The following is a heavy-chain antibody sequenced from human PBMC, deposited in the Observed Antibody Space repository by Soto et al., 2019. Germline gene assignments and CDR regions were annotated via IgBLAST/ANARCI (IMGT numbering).Heavy chain of an antibody. CDR3: ARGMSYYYDSSGYYRYLVFDAFDI. CDR1: GGSISSSSYY. Sequence: SETLSLTCTVSGGSISSSSYYWGWIRQPPGKGLEWIGSIYYSGSTYYNPSLKSRVTISVDTSKNQFSLKLSSVTAADTAVYYCARGMSYYYDSSGYYRYLVFDAFDIWGQGTMVTVSS. D-gene: IGHD3-22*01. J-gene: IGHJ3*02. CDR2: IYYSGST. V-gene: IGHV4-39*01.